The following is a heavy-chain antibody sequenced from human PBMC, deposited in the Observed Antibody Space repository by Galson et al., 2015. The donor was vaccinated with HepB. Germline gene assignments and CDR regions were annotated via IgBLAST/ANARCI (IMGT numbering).Heavy chain of an antibody. D-gene: IGHD3-9*01. CDR1: GFTFSSYW. J-gene: IGHJ3*02. CDR2: IKQDGSEK. V-gene: IGHV3-7*01. Sequence: SLRLSCAASGFTFSSYWMSWVRQAPGKGLEWVANIKQDGSEKYYVDSVKGRFTISRDNAKNSLYLQMNSLRAEDTAVYYCARAHPRDGYFDWLAAFDIWGQGTMVTVSS. CDR3: ARAHPRDGYFDWLAAFDI.